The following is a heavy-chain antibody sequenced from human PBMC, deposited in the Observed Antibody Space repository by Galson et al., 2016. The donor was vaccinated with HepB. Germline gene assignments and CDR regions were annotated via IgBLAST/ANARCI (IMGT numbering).Heavy chain of an antibody. Sequence: SETLSLTCTVSGGSISPFFWSWIRQPPGKGLEWIAYIYYSGTTNYNPSLNIRVTISLDTSKSQFSLKVTSVTSADTAVYYCARSYGGYAFDIWGQGTMVTVSS. V-gene: IGHV4-59*01. CDR3: ARSYGGYAFDI. J-gene: IGHJ3*02. CDR1: GGSISPFF. D-gene: IGHD4-23*01. CDR2: IYYSGTT.